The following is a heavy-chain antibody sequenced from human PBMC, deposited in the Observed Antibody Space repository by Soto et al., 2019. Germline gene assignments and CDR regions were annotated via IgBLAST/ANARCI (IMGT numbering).Heavy chain of an antibody. CDR1: GGTFSSYA. J-gene: IGHJ4*02. D-gene: IGHD2-8*01. V-gene: IGHV1-69*13. Sequence: ASVKVSCKASGGTFSSYAISWVRQAPGQGLEWMGGIIPIFGTANYAQKFQGRVTITADESTSTAYMELSSLRSEDTAVYYCARDRSTGYCTNGVCPDPPFFDYWGQGTLVTVSS. CDR2: IIPIFGTA. CDR3: ARDRSTGYCTNGVCPDPPFFDY.